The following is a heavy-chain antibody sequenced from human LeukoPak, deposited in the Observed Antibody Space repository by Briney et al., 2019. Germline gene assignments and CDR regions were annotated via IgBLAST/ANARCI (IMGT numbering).Heavy chain of an antibody. Sequence: PGGSLRLSCAASGFTFSSYAMSWVRQAPGKGLEWVSYISSSSSTIYYADSVKGRFTISRDNARNSLYLQMNSLRAEDTAVYYCCVGVSSSIDYWGQGTLVTVSS. V-gene: IGHV3-48*04. CDR3: CVGVSSSIDY. D-gene: IGHD2-21*01. J-gene: IGHJ4*02. CDR1: GFTFSSYA. CDR2: ISSSSSTI.